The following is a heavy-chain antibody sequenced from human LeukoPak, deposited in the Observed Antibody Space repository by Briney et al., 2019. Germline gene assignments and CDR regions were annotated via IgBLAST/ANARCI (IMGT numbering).Heavy chain of an antibody. CDR3: ATLSARITMVRGVSDY. J-gene: IGHJ4*02. D-gene: IGHD3-10*01. V-gene: IGHV1-2*02. CDR1: GYTFTGYY. Sequence: ASVKVSCKASGYTFTGYYMHWVRQAPGQGLEWMGWINPNSGGTNYAQKFQGRVTMTRDTSISTAYMELSRLRSDDTAVYYCATLSARITMVRGVSDYWGQGTLVTVSS. CDR2: INPNSGGT.